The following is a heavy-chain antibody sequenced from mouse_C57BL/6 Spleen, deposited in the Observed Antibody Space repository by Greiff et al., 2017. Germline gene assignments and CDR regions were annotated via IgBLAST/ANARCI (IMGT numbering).Heavy chain of an antibody. CDR1: GFNIKDYY. J-gene: IGHJ2*01. CDR2: IDPEDGET. Sequence: VQLQQSGAELVKPGASVKLSCTASGFNIKDYYMHWVKQRTEQGLEWIGRIDPEDGETKSDPKFQGKATITADTSSNTAYRQLSSLTSEDTAGYYCASPTMVRVTWFDYWGKGTTLTVSS. D-gene: IGHD2-13*01. CDR3: ASPTMVRVTWFDY. V-gene: IGHV14-2*01.